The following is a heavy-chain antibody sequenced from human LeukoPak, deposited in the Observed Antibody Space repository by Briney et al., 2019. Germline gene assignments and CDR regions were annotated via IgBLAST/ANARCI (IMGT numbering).Heavy chain of an antibody. Sequence: SETLSLTCTVSGGSISSYYWSWIRQPLGKGLEWIGYIYYSGSTNYNPSLKSRVTISVDTSKNQFSLKLSSVTAADTAVYYCARMGATKLFDYWGQGTLVTVSS. J-gene: IGHJ4*02. V-gene: IGHV4-59*12. CDR3: ARMGATKLFDY. D-gene: IGHD1-26*01. CDR2: IYYSGST. CDR1: GGSISSYY.